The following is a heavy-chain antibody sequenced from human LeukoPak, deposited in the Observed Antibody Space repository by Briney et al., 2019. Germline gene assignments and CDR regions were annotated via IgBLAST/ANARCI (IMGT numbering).Heavy chain of an antibody. CDR1: GFTFSDYY. Sequence: GGSLRLSCAASGFTFSDYYMTWIRQAPGRGLEWVSYIGGDGRVTNYADSVKGRFTISRDNAENSLYLQMNSLRAEDTAVYYCSTDPRLLTYWGQGALVTVSS. V-gene: IGHV3-11*05. D-gene: IGHD5-12*01. CDR2: IGGDGRVT. J-gene: IGHJ4*02. CDR3: STDPRLLTY.